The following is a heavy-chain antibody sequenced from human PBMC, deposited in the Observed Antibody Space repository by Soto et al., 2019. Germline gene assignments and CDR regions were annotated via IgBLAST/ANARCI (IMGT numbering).Heavy chain of an antibody. CDR2: ISGSGGST. J-gene: IGHJ6*03. Sequence: GGSLRLSCAASGFTFSSYAMSWVRQAPGKGLEWVSAISGSGGSTYYADSVKGRFTISRDNSKNTLYLQMNSLRAEDTAVYYCAKVGGPGRRVHSIRTTNHPYMDVWGKGTTVTVSS. CDR1: GFTFSSYA. CDR3: AKVGGPGRRVHSIRTTNHPYMDV. D-gene: IGHD1-7*01. V-gene: IGHV3-23*01.